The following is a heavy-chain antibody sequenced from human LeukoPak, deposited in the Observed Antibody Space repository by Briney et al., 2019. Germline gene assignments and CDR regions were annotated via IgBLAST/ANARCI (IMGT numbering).Heavy chain of an antibody. CDR1: GFTFSSYW. J-gene: IGHJ6*03. V-gene: IGHV3-7*01. CDR3: ARDKSSSWYYYYYYMDV. D-gene: IGHD6-13*01. Sequence: PGESLRLSCAASGFTFSSYWMSWVRQAPGKGLEWVANIKQDGSEKYYVDSVKGRFTISRDNAKNSLYLQMNSLRAGDTAVYYCARDKSSSWYYYYYYMDVWGKGTTVTVSS. CDR2: IKQDGSEK.